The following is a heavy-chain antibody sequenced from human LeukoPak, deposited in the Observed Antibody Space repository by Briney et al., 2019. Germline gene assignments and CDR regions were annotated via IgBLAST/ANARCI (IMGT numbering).Heavy chain of an antibody. V-gene: IGHV6-1*01. CDR3: ARAKGRSPLFDY. Sequence: SQTRSLTCAISGDSVSSNSAAWNWIRQSPSRGLEWLGRTYYRSKWYNDYAVSVKGRIAINPDTSKNQFSLQLNSVTPEDTAVYYCARAKGRSPLFDYWGQGTLVTVSS. CDR1: GDSVSSNSAA. J-gene: IGHJ4*02. D-gene: IGHD6-13*01. CDR2: TYYRSKWYN.